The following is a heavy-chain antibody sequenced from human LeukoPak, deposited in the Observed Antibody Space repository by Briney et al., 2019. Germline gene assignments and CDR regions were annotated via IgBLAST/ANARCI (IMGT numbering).Heavy chain of an antibody. V-gene: IGHV4-34*01. J-gene: IGHJ4*02. CDR1: GGSFSGYS. CDR2: INHSGST. D-gene: IGHD6-19*01. Sequence: SETLSLTCAVFGGSFSGYSLNWIRQSPGKGLEWIGEINHSGSTNYKPSLKSRVTISVDTSKNQFSLKLSSVTAADTAVYYCARAVAEDYWGQGTLVTVSS. CDR3: ARAVAEDY.